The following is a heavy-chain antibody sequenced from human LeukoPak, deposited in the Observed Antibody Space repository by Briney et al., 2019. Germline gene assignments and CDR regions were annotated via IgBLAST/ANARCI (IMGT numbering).Heavy chain of an antibody. Sequence: ASVKVSCKASGGTFSSYAISWVRQAPGQGLEWMGGIIPIFGTANYAQKFQGRVTITTDESTSTAYMELSSLRSEDTAVYYCAREASAEIGSYNWFDPWGQGTLVTVSS. D-gene: IGHD3-10*01. J-gene: IGHJ5*02. V-gene: IGHV1-69*05. CDR2: IIPIFGTA. CDR1: GGTFSSYA. CDR3: AREASAEIGSYNWFDP.